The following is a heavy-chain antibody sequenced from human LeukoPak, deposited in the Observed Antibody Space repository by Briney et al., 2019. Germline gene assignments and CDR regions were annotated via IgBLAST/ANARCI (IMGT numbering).Heavy chain of an antibody. CDR3: ARRKYSSDDNWFDP. Sequence: ASVKVSCKASGYTFTSYGISWVRQAPGQGLEWMGWISAYNGNTNYAQKLQGRVTMTTDTSTSTAYMELRSLRSDDTAVYYCARRKYSSDDNWFDPWGQGTLVTVSS. V-gene: IGHV1-18*01. D-gene: IGHD6-19*01. CDR2: ISAYNGNT. J-gene: IGHJ5*02. CDR1: GYTFTSYG.